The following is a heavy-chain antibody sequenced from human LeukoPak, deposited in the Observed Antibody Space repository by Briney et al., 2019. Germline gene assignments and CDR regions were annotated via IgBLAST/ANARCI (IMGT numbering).Heavy chain of an antibody. D-gene: IGHD3-3*02. CDR2: INYSGNT. CDR1: GGSISNYY. CDR3: TRSKLGVGDAFDV. J-gene: IGHJ3*01. Sequence: SETLSLTCTASGGSISNYYWNWIRQPPGKGLEWVGYINYSGNTKYNPSLKSRVTISVDTSKNEFSLKLNSLTAPDTAVYYCTRSKLGVGDAFDVWGRGTKVTVSS. V-gene: IGHV4-59*01.